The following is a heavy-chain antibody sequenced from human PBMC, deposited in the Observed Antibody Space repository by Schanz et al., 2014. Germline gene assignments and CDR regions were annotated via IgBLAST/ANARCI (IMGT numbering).Heavy chain of an antibody. CDR1: GFTFSTYA. D-gene: IGHD2-21*02. Sequence: AQLMESGGGVVQPGRSLRLSCAASGFTFSTYAMNWVRQAPGKGLEWVSSISSSSSYIYYADSVKGRFTISRDNAKNSLYLQMNSLRAEDTAVYYCVKDAYCAGDCFPAEYFQHWGQGTLVTVSS. J-gene: IGHJ1*01. V-gene: IGHV3-21*01. CDR2: ISSSSSYI. CDR3: VKDAYCAGDCFPAEYFQH.